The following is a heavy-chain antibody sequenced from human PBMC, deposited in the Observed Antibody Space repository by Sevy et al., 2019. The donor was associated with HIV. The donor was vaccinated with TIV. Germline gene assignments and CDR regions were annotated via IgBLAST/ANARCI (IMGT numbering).Heavy chain of an antibody. CDR2: INHSGST. CDR3: ARGRDGLSLAGIDFWSRRRNWFDP. Sequence: SETLSLTCAVYGGSFSGYYWSWIRQPPEKGLEWIGEINHSGSTNYNPSLKSRVTISVDTSKNQFSLKLSSVTAADTDVYYCARGRDGLSLAGIDFWSRRRNWFDPWGQGTLVTVSS. CDR1: GGSFSGYY. J-gene: IGHJ5*02. V-gene: IGHV4-34*01. D-gene: IGHD3-3*01.